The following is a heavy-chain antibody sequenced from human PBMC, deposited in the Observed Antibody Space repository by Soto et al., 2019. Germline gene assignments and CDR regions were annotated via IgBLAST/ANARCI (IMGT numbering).Heavy chain of an antibody. CDR1: GGSISSGGYY. V-gene: IGHV4-30-4*02. CDR2: IFYSGDT. Sequence: SDTLSLTCAVSGGSISSGGYYWSWIRQPPGKGLEWIGYIFYSGDTYYSPSLQSRVSILVDTSKNQFSLKPSSVTAADTAVYYCATVTGNAFAIWGQGTMVTVSS. CDR3: ATVTGNAFAI. J-gene: IGHJ3*02. D-gene: IGHD1-20*01.